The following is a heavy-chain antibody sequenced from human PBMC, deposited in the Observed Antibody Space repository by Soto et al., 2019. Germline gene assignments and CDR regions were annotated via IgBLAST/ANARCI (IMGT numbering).Heavy chain of an antibody. D-gene: IGHD4-17*01. V-gene: IGHV4-59*01. CDR2: IYYSGST. Sequence: KTSETLSLTCTVSGGSISSYYWSWIRQPPGKGLEWIGYIYYSGSTNYNPSLKSRVTISVDTSKNQFSLKLSSVTAADTAVYYCARGDYAGYYYYYGMDVWGQGTTVTVSS. CDR1: GGSISSYY. CDR3: ARGDYAGYYYYYGMDV. J-gene: IGHJ6*02.